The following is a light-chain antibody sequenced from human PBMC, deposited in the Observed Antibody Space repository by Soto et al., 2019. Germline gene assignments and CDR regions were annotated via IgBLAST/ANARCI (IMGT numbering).Light chain of an antibody. CDR3: QSLLT. V-gene: IGKV3-11*01. J-gene: IGKJ5*01. CDR2: NAS. Sequence: EIVLTQSPATLSLSPGERATLSCMASRNLNNYLAWYQKKPGQAPRLLIDNASNRATGIQARFSGSGSGTDFTLSISTLEPDDFAVYYCQSLLTFGQGTRLEIK. CDR1: RNLNNY.